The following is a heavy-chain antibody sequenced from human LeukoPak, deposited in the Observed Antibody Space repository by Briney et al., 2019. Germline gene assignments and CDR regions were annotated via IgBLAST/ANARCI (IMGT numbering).Heavy chain of an antibody. V-gene: IGHV3-21*01. Sequence: GGSLRLSCAASGFTFSSYSMNWVRQAPGKGLEWVSSISSSSSYIYYADSVKGRFTISRDNAKSSLYLQMNSLRAEDTAVYYCARAPTIRYFDWFPFDYWGQGTLVTVSS. CDR3: ARAPTIRYFDWFPFDY. D-gene: IGHD3-9*01. CDR2: ISSSSSYI. CDR1: GFTFSSYS. J-gene: IGHJ4*02.